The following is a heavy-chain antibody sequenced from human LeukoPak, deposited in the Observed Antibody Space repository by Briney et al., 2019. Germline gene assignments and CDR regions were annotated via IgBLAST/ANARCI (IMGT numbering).Heavy chain of an antibody. J-gene: IGHJ5*02. V-gene: IGHV4-34*01. Sequence: SETLSLTCTVSGGSISSYYWSWIRQPPGKGLEWIGEINHSGSTNYNPSLKSRVTISVDTSKNQFSLKLSSVTAADTAVYYCARPRWYYYGSGRGWFDPWGQGTLVTVSS. D-gene: IGHD3-10*01. CDR1: GGSISSYY. CDR2: INHSGST. CDR3: ARPRWYYYGSGRGWFDP.